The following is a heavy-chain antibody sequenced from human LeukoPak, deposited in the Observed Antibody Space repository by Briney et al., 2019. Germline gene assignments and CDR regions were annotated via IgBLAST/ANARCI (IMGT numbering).Heavy chain of an antibody. CDR3: ARGLGYSYAYRFDP. J-gene: IGHJ5*02. CDR2: INPSDGRA. CDR1: GYTFSSYY. Sequence: ASVKVSCKASGYTFSSYYMHWVRQAPGQGLEWMGIINPSDGRASYAQKFQGRVAMTRDLSTSTVYMVLSRFEDTAVFYCARGLGYSYAYRFDPWGQGTLVTVSS. D-gene: IGHD5-18*01. V-gene: IGHV1-46*01.